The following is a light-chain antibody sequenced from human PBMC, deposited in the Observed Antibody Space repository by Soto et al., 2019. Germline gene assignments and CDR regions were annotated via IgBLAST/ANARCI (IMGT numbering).Light chain of an antibody. V-gene: IGLV2-8*01. Sequence: QSVLTQPPSASGSPGQSVTISCTGTSSDVGGYKYVSWYQQNSGKAPKLIIYEVNERPSGVPDRFSGSKSDNTASLTVSGLQAEDEADYYCSAYAALTNVLVGGGTKVTVL. CDR2: EVN. CDR3: SAYAALTNVL. J-gene: IGLJ2*01. CDR1: SSDVGGYKY.